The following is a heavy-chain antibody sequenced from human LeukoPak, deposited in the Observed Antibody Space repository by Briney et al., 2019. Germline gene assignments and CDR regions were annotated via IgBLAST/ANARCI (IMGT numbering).Heavy chain of an antibody. J-gene: IGHJ3*02. CDR1: GFTFSSYS. CDR2: ISSSSSYI. CDR3: ARATTLGPAAMIEGAFDI. V-gene: IGHV3-21*01. D-gene: IGHD2-2*01. Sequence: GGSLRLSCAASGFTFSSYSMNWVRQAPGKGLEWVSSISSSSSYIYYADSVKGRFTISRDNAKNSLYLQMNCLRAEDTAVYYCARATTLGPAAMIEGAFDIWGQGTMVTVSS.